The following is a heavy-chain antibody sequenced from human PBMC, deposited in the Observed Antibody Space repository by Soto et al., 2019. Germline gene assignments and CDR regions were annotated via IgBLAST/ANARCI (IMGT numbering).Heavy chain of an antibody. V-gene: IGHV3-23*01. CDR3: AKERFVGGSNGMDV. Sequence: EVQLLESGGGLVQPGGSLRLSCVASGLTFSNYAMTWVRQAAGTGLEWVSAISGSGDNTYYADSVKGRFTISRDNSKNTLYLQMNSLRAEDTALYYCAKERFVGGSNGMDVWGQGTAVTVSS. CDR2: ISGSGDNT. J-gene: IGHJ6*02. D-gene: IGHD2-21*01. CDR1: GLTFSNYA.